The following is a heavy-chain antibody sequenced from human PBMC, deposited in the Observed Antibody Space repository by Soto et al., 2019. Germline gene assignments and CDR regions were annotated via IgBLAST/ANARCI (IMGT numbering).Heavy chain of an antibody. D-gene: IGHD3-22*01. V-gene: IGHV3-33*01. J-gene: IGHJ4*02. CDR1: GFTFSSYG. CDR3: ARDTYYYDSSGYYYDY. CDR2: IWYDGSNK. Sequence: GGSLRLSCAASGFTFSSYGMHWVRQAPGKGLEWVAVIWYDGSNKYYADSVKGRFTISRDNSKNTLYLQMNSLRAEDTAVYYCARDTYYYDSSGYYYDYWGQGTLVTVSS.